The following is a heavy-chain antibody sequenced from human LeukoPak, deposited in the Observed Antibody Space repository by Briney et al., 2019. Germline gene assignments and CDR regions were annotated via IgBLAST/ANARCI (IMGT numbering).Heavy chain of an antibody. CDR2: IVVGSGNT. V-gene: IGHV1-58*02. D-gene: IGHD7-27*01. Sequence: SVKVSCKASGFTFISFVMQWVRQARGQRLEWIGWIVVGSGNTNYAQKFQERVTITRDMSTSTAYMGLSSLRSEDTAVYYCAAGETGDSGFFDPWGQGTLVTVSS. J-gene: IGHJ5*02. CDR3: AAGETGDSGFFDP. CDR1: GFTFISFV.